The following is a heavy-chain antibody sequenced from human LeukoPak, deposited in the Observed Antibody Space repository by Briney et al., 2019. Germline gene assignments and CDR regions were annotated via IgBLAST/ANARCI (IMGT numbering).Heavy chain of an antibody. CDR1: GGSISSYY. CDR2: IYYSGST. J-gene: IGHJ4*02. Sequence: SETLSLTCTVSGGSISSYYWSWIRQPPGKGLEWIGYIYYSGSTNYNPSLKSRVTISVDTSKNQFSLKLSSVTAADTAVYYCARDRWGNVFRGFDYWGQGTLVTVSS. D-gene: IGHD3-16*01. V-gene: IGHV4-59*01. CDR3: ARDRWGNVFRGFDY.